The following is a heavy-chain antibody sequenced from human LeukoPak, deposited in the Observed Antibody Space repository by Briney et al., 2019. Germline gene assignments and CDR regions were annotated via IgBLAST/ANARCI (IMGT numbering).Heavy chain of an antibody. V-gene: IGHV3-48*03. Sequence: GGSLRLSCAASGSTFSSYEMNWVRQAPGKGLEWVSYISSSGSTIYYADSVKGRFTISRDNAKNSLYLQMNSLRAEDTAVYYCAREGTTGTTHYYYGMDVWGKGTTVTVSS. CDR3: AREGTTGTTHYYYGMDV. J-gene: IGHJ6*04. CDR1: GSTFSSYE. D-gene: IGHD1-1*01. CDR2: ISSSGSTI.